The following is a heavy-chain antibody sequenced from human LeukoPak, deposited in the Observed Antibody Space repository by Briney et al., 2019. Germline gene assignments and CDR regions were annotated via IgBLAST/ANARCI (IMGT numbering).Heavy chain of an antibody. CDR3: ARVVPAAILSSSASDI. Sequence: GASVKVSCKASGYTFTGYYMHWVRQAPGQGLEWMGWINPNSGDTNYAQKFQGRVTMTRDTSISTAYMELSRLRSDDTAVYYCARVVPAAILSSSASDIWGQGTMVTVSS. J-gene: IGHJ3*02. D-gene: IGHD2-2*02. V-gene: IGHV1-2*02. CDR2: INPNSGDT. CDR1: GYTFTGYY.